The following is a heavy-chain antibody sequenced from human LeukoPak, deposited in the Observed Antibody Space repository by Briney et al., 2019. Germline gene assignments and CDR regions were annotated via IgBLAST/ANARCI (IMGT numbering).Heavy chain of an antibody. J-gene: IGHJ4*02. CDR3: ARDRDSVVVLLDY. V-gene: IGHV1-18*01. CDR2: ISAYNGNT. CDR1: GGTFSSYA. Sequence: ASVKVSCKASGGTFSSYAISWVRQAPGQGLEWMGWISAYNGNTNYAQKLQGRVTMTTDTSTSTAYMELRSLRSDDTAVYYCARDRDSVVVLLDYWGQGTLVTVSS. D-gene: IGHD2-2*01.